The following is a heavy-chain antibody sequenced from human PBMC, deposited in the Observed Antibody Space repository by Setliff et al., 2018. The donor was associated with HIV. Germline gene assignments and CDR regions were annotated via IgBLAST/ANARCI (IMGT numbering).Heavy chain of an antibody. CDR3: AREYHVGTEGPRLANYFDF. J-gene: IGHJ4*02. CDR1: GFTFNTYA. D-gene: IGHD6-19*01. V-gene: IGHV3-23*01. CDR2: MGGSSGDT. Sequence: GGSLRLSCAASGFTFNTYAMSWVRQAPGKGLEWVSSMGGSSGDTYYADSVKGRFTISRDNTKNTLSLQMNSLGAEDTAIYYCAREYHVGTEGPRLANYFDFWGQGTLVTVSS.